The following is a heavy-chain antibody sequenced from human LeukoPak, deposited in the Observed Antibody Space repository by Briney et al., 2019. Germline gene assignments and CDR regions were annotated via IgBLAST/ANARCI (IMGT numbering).Heavy chain of an antibody. CDR1: GYTFTSYG. CDR2: ISPSNGYT. D-gene: IGHD2-15*01. J-gene: IGHJ6*02. CDR3: ARDLDIVVVAAALRHYGLDV. V-gene: IGHV1-18*01. Sequence: ASVTVSCKASGYTFTSYGISWVRQAPGQGLEWMGWISPSNGYTNYAQKVQGRVTMTTDTSTSTVYMELRSLRSDDTAVYYCARDLDIVVVAAALRHYGLDVWGQGTTVTVSS.